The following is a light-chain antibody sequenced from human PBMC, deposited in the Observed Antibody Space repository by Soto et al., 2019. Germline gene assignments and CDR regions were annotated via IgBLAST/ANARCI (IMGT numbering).Light chain of an antibody. CDR2: AAY. J-gene: IGKJ2*01. Sequence: DIQMTQSPSSLSASVADRVTITCRASQSISSYLNWYQQKPGKAPKLPIYAAYSLQSGVPSRFSRSGSGTDCTLTISSLQPEDFATYYCQQSYSTMYTFGQGTKLESK. CDR1: QSISSY. CDR3: QQSYSTMYT. V-gene: IGKV1-39*01.